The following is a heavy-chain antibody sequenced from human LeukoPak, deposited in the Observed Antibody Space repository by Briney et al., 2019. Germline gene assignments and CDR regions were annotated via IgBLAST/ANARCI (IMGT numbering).Heavy chain of an antibody. J-gene: IGHJ4*02. CDR2: ISGSGGST. V-gene: IGHV3-23*01. CDR3: ATEFGEFQEGY. Sequence: PGGSLRLSCAASGFTFSSYAMSWVRQAPGKGLEWVSAISGSGGSTYYADSVKGRFTTSRDNAKNSLYLQMNSLRAEDTAVYYCATEFGEFQEGYWGQGTLVTVSS. D-gene: IGHD3-10*01. CDR1: GFTFSSYA.